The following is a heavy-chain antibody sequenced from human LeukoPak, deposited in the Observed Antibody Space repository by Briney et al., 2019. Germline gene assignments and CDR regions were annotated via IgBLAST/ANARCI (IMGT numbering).Heavy chain of an antibody. D-gene: IGHD3-22*01. CDR1: GGSISSGGYY. CDR2: IYYSGST. V-gene: IGHV4-31*03. J-gene: IGHJ3*02. CDR3: AIRDHYYDSDAFDI. Sequence: SETLSLTCTVSGGSISSGGYYWSWIRQHPGKGLEWIGYIYYSGSTYYNPSLKSRVTISVDTSKNQFSLKLSSVTAADTAVYYCAIRDHYYDSDAFDIWGQGTTVTVSS.